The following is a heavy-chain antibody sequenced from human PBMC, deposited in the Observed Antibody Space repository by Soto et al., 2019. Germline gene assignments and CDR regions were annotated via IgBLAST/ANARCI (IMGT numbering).Heavy chain of an antibody. Sequence: QVQLVESGGGVVQPGRSLRLSCAASGFTFSSYAMHWVRQAPGKGLEWVAVISYDGSNKYYAHSVKGRFTISRDNSKNALYLQMNSLRAEDTAVYYCARERSSGWYYFDYWGQGTLVTVAS. J-gene: IGHJ4*02. V-gene: IGHV3-30-3*01. CDR3: ARERSSGWYYFDY. D-gene: IGHD6-19*01. CDR1: GFTFSSYA. CDR2: ISYDGSNK.